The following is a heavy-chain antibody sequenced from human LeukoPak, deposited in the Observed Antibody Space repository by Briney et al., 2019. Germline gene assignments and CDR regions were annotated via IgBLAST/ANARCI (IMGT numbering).Heavy chain of an antibody. V-gene: IGHV3-66*03. CDR2: IYSRGST. CDR1: GFTFSNNY. Sequence: GGSLRLSCAASGFTFSNNYMRWVRQAPGKGLEWVSSIYSRGSTSYLDSVKGRFTISRDNSKNTLFLQMNSLRVEDTAVYYCARDYYGLWGQGTLVTVSS. D-gene: IGHD3-22*01. CDR3: ARDYYGL. J-gene: IGHJ4*02.